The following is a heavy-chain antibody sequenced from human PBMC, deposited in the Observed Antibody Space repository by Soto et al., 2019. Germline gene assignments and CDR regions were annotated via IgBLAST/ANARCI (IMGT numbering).Heavy chain of an antibody. J-gene: IGHJ4*02. Sequence: ASVKVSCKASGYTFTSYGISWVRQAPGQGLEWMGWISAYNGNTNYAQKLQGRVTMTTDTSTSTAYMELRSLRSDDTAVYYCARDHASYCTNGVCYSHPSEDFDYWGQGTLVTVSS. V-gene: IGHV1-18*01. CDR3: ARDHASYCTNGVCYSHPSEDFDY. CDR2: ISAYNGNT. D-gene: IGHD2-8*01. CDR1: GYTFTSYG.